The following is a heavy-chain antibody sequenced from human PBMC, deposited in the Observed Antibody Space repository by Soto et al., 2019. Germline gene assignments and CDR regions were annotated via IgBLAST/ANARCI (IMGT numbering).Heavy chain of an antibody. CDR2: IWYDGSNK. CDR1: GFTFSSYG. V-gene: IGHV3-33*01. D-gene: IGHD6-19*01. J-gene: IGHJ4*02. CDR3: ARSPSSGWLKFDY. Sequence: QVQLVESGGGLVQPGRSLRLSCAASGFTFSSYGMHWVRQAPGKGLEWVAVIWYDGSNKYYADSVKGRFTISRDNSKNTLYLQMNSLRAEDTAVYYCARSPSSGWLKFDYWGQGTLVTVSS.